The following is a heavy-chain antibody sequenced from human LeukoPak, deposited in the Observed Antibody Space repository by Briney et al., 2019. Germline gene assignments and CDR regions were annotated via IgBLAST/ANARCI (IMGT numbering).Heavy chain of an antibody. J-gene: IGHJ4*02. V-gene: IGHV3-48*04. CDR1: GFTFSSYS. D-gene: IGHD6-13*01. CDR3: APGYSSSWYYFDY. Sequence: GGSLRLSCAASGFTFSSYSMNWVRQAPGKGLEWVSYISSSSSTIYYADSVKGRFTISRDNAKNSLYLQMNSLRAEDTAVYYCAPGYSSSWYYFDYWGQGTLVTVSS. CDR2: ISSSSSTI.